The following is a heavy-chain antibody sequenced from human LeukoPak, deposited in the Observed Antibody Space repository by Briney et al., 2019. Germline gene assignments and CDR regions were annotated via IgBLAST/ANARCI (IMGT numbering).Heavy chain of an antibody. CDR3: ARDDISGNAFDI. Sequence: GGSLRLSCAASGFTFSNYNMNWVRQAPGKGLEWVSSVSGTSTYIYYADSVRGRFTISRDNAKHSLYLQMNSLRAEDTAVYYCARDDISGNAFDIWGQGTLVTVSS. CDR2: VSGTSTYI. D-gene: IGHD6-19*01. V-gene: IGHV3-21*01. J-gene: IGHJ3*02. CDR1: GFTFSNYN.